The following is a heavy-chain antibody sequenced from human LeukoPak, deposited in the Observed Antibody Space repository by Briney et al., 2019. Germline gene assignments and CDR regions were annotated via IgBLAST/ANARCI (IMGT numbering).Heavy chain of an antibody. CDR3: ARRGFGYDDFWKIDP. Sequence: SETLSLTCAVSGGSFSGFYWSWISQSPGKGLEWIGENNHNKNTKYNPSLKSRVTISVDTSKNQFSLKMTSVTAADTAVYYCARRGFGYDDFWKIDPWSQGILVIVSS. CDR2: NNHNKNT. V-gene: IGHV4-34*01. CDR1: GGSFSGFY. J-gene: IGHJ5*02. D-gene: IGHD3-3*01.